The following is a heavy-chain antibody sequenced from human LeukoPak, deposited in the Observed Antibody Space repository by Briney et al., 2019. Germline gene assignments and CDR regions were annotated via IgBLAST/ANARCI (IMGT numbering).Heavy chain of an antibody. CDR2: INLNSGVT. Sequence: EASVKVSCKASGYTFTDYYMHWVRQAPGQGLEWMGWINLNSGVTNYPQEFQGRVTMTRDTSISTAYLELSRLRSDDTAVYYCARDGGMDVWGQGTTVTASS. V-gene: IGHV1-2*02. CDR1: GYTFTDYY. CDR3: ARDGGMDV. J-gene: IGHJ6*02.